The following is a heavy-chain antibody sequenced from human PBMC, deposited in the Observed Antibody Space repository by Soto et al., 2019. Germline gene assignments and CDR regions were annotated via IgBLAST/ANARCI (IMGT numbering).Heavy chain of an antibody. D-gene: IGHD5-18*01. CDR3: ARDQGYGEISPYLDF. CDR1: GQSISSGHY. J-gene: IGHJ4*02. CDR2: MHHSGTT. V-gene: IGHV4-38-2*02. Sequence: SETLSLTCTVSGQSISSGHYWGWIRQPPGKGPEWIGSMHHSGTTHYNPSLRSRVTISMDTSKDQFSLKLRSVTAADTALYYCARDQGYGEISPYLDFWGQGTPVTVSS.